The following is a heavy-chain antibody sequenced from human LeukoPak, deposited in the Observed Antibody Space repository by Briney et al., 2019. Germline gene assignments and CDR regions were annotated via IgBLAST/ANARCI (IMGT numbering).Heavy chain of an antibody. Sequence: SETLSLTCTVSGGSISSYYWSWIRQPPGKGLEWIGYIYYSGSTNYNPSLKSRVTISVDTSKNQFSLKLSSVTAADTAVYHCARGSEGLRLGELSFLFDYWGQGTLVTVSS. CDR2: IYYSGST. V-gene: IGHV4-59*01. J-gene: IGHJ4*02. CDR3: ARGSEGLRLGELSFLFDY. D-gene: IGHD3-16*02. CDR1: GGSISSYY.